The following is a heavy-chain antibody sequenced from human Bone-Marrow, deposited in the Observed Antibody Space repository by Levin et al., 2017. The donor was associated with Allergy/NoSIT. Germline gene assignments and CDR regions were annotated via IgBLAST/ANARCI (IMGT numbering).Heavy chain of an antibody. CDR2: ISASDAST. J-gene: IGHJ4*02. CDR1: GFTFSSSA. CDR3: ARANADYGDCGKDPTYYLDY. V-gene: IGHV3-23*01. D-gene: IGHD4-17*01. Sequence: GGSLRLSCAASGFTFSSSAMTWVRQAPGKGLEWVSSISASDASTYYTDSVKGRLTVSRDNSKNTLYLQMNSLRVEDTALYSCARANADYGDCGKDPTYYLDYWGQGTLVTVSS.